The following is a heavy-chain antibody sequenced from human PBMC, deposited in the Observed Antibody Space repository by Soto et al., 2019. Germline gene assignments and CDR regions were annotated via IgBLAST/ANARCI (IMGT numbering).Heavy chain of an antibody. J-gene: IGHJ6*02. CDR1: GGTFSSYA. CDR3: ARGTYDFWSGYPHHYYYGMDV. V-gene: IGHV1-69*06. CDR2: IIPIFGTA. D-gene: IGHD3-3*01. Sequence: QVQLVQSGAEVKKPGSSVKVSCKASGGTFSSYAISWVRQAPGQGLEWMGGIIPIFGTANYAQKFQGRVTITADKSTSTAYMELSSLRSEDTAVYYCARGTYDFWSGYPHHYYYGMDVWGQGTTVTVS.